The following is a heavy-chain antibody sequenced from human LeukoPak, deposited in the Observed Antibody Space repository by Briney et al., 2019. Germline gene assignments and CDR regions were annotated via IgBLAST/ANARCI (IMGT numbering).Heavy chain of an antibody. D-gene: IGHD6-19*01. CDR1: GCTFTGYY. J-gene: IGHJ4*02. Sequence: RASVKVSCKASGCTFTGYYMHWVRQAPGQGLEWMGRIIPIFGTANYAQKFQGRVTITTDESTSTAYMELSSLRSEDTAVYYCASSPRSSGRKGGFDYWGQGTLVTVSS. CDR3: ASSPRSSGRKGGFDY. CDR2: IIPIFGTA. V-gene: IGHV1-69*05.